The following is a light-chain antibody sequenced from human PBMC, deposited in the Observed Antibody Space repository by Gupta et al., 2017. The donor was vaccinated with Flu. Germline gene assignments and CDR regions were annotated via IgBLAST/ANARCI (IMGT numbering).Light chain of an antibody. Sequence: DIVMTQSPDSLAVSLGERATINCKSSQSVLYSSNNKNYLAWYQQKPGQPPKLLIYWASTRESGVPDRFSGSGSGTDFTLTISSLQAEDVAVYYCQQNYSTPQNSFGQGTKLEIK. J-gene: IGKJ2*03. V-gene: IGKV4-1*01. CDR2: WAS. CDR1: QSVLYSSNNKNY. CDR3: QQNYSTPQNS.